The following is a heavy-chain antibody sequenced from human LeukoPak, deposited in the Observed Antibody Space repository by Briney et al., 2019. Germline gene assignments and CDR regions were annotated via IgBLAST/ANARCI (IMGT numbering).Heavy chain of an antibody. D-gene: IGHD3-9*01. J-gene: IGHJ3*02. CDR2: ISGSGGST. CDR1: GFTFSSYA. Sequence: GGSLRLSCAASGFTFSSYARSWVRQAPGKGLEWVSAISGSGGSTYYADSVKGRFTISRDNSKNTLYLQMNSLRAEDTAVYYCAKRDNYDILTGYNAFGIWGQGTMVTVSS. CDR3: AKRDNYDILTGYNAFGI. V-gene: IGHV3-23*01.